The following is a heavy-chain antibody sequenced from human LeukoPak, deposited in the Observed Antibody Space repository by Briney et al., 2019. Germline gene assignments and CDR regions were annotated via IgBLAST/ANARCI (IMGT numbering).Heavy chain of an antibody. D-gene: IGHD3-10*01. CDR3: ARGGGGPYFDY. CDR1: GGSISSYY. V-gene: IGHV4-59*01. Sequence: SETLSLTRTVSGGSISSYYWSWIRQPPGKGLEWIGYIYYSGSTNYNPSLKSRVTISVDTSKNQFSLKLSSVTAADTAVYYCARGGGGPYFDYWGQGTLVTVSS. J-gene: IGHJ4*02. CDR2: IYYSGST.